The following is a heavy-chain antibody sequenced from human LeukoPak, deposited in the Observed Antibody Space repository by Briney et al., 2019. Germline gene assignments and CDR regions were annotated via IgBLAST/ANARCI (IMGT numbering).Heavy chain of an antibody. Sequence: SETLSLTCTVSGGSISSSSYYWGWIRQPPGKGLEWIGSIYYSGSTYYNPSLKSRVTKSVDTSKNQFSLKLSSVTAADTAVYYCARHTRRYSGSYYTSWFDPWGQGTLVTVSS. J-gene: IGHJ5*02. CDR3: ARHTRRYSGSYYTSWFDP. V-gene: IGHV4-39*01. CDR2: IYYSGST. CDR1: GGSISSSSYY. D-gene: IGHD1-26*01.